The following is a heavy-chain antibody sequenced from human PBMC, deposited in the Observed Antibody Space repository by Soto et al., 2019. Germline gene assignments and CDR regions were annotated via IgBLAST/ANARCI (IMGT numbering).Heavy chain of an antibody. D-gene: IGHD3-22*01. J-gene: IGHJ4*02. CDR3: AREGDYYYDSSGYYFAY. CDR1: GYTFTSYY. V-gene: IGHV1-46*01. Sequence: ASVKVSCKASGYTFTSYYMHWVRQAPGQGLEWMGMIDPSGGSTSYAQNFQGRVTMTRDTSTSTVYMELSSLRSEDTAVYYCAREGDYYYDSSGYYFAYWGQGTLVTVSS. CDR2: IDPSGGST.